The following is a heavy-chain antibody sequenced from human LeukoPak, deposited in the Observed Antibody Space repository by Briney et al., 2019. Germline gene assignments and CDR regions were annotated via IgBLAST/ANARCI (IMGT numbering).Heavy chain of an antibody. J-gene: IGHJ5*02. CDR2: INPNSGGT. Sequence: ASVKVSCKASGYTFTGYYMHWVRQAPGQGLEWMGWINPNSGGTNYAQKFQGRVTMTRDTSISTAYVELSRLRSDDTAVYYCARERRGYSSGWYLADNWFDPWGQGTLVTVSS. D-gene: IGHD6-19*01. CDR1: GYTFTGYY. CDR3: ARERRGYSSGWYLADNWFDP. V-gene: IGHV1-2*02.